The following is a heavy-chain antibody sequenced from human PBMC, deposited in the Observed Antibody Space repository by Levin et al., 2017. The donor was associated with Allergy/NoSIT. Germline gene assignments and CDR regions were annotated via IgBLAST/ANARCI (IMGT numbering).Heavy chain of an antibody. CDR3: ARSLRGGSGYYYYYGMDV. Sequence: GGSLRLSCAASGFTFSSYDMHWVRQATGKGLEWVSAIGTAGDTYYPGSVKGRFTISRENAKNSLYLQMNSLRAGDTAVYYCARSLRGGSGYYYYYGMDVWGQGTTVTVSS. CDR1: GFTFSSYD. CDR2: IGTAGDT. J-gene: IGHJ6*02. D-gene: IGHD2-15*01. V-gene: IGHV3-13*01.